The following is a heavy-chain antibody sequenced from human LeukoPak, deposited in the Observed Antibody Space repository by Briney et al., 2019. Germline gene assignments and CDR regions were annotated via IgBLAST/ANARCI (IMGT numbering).Heavy chain of an antibody. D-gene: IGHD6-19*01. CDR1: GYTFTNHA. V-gene: IGHV1-3*01. CDR2: INAGNGNT. CDR3: ARGIGSSGWYNY. Sequence: GASVKVSCTASGYTFTNHAMHWVRQAPGQRLEWMGWINAGNGNTKYSQKFQGRVTITRDTSASTAYMELSSLRSEDTAVYYCARGIGSSGWYNYWGQGTLVTVSS. J-gene: IGHJ4*02.